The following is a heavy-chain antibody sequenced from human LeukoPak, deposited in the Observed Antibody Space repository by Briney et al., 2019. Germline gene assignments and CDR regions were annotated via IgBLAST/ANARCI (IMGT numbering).Heavy chain of an antibody. CDR1: GFTFNNYA. J-gene: IGHJ4*02. Sequence: PGGSLRLSCAASGFTFNNYAMNWVRQAPGKGLEWVPSISGGGETTYYADSARGRFTISRDNSQNTLYPQMNSLRAEDTAVYYCARVYADYVGYFFFDYWGQGTLVTVSS. CDR3: ARVYADYVGYFFFDY. D-gene: IGHD4-17*01. V-gene: IGHV3-23*01. CDR2: ISGGGETT.